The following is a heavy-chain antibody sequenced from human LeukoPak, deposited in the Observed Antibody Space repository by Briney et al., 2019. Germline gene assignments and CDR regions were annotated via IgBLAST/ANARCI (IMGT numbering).Heavy chain of an antibody. CDR3: ARSTNYDASGSYYFDS. Sequence: ASVKVSCKASGYTFTSYGISWVRQAPGQGLEWMGWISAYNGNTNYAQKLQGRVTMTTDTSTSTAYMELRSLRSDDTAVYFCARSTNYDASGSYYFDSWGQGILVTVTS. V-gene: IGHV1-18*01. CDR2: ISAYNGNT. CDR1: GYTFTSYG. D-gene: IGHD3-10*01. J-gene: IGHJ4*02.